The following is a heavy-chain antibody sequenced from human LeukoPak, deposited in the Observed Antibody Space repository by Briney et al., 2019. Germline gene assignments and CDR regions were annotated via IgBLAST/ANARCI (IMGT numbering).Heavy chain of an antibody. CDR3: AGYCSSTSCYIRYYGMDV. CDR2: IYTSGST. Sequence: SETLSLTCTVSGGSISSYYWSWLRQPAGKGLERIGRIYTSGSTNYNPSLKSRVTMSVDTSKNQFSLKLSSVTAADTAVYYCAGYCSSTSCYIRYYGMDVWGQGTTVTVSS. J-gene: IGHJ6*02. D-gene: IGHD2-2*02. CDR1: GGSISSYY. V-gene: IGHV4-4*07.